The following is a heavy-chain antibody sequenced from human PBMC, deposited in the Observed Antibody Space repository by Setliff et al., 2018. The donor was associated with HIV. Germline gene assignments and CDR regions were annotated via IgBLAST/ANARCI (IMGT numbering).Heavy chain of an antibody. CDR3: ARHRGIAVANGMDV. CDR2: IYHSGST. CDR1: GGSITSGNYF. V-gene: IGHV4-39*01. J-gene: IGHJ6*02. Sequence: SETLSLTCTVSGGSITSGNYFWSWIRQPPGKGLEWIGSIYHSGSTYYNPSLKSRVTISVDTSKNQFSLELSSVTTTDTAVYYCARHRGIAVANGMDVWGQGTTVTVSS. D-gene: IGHD6-19*01.